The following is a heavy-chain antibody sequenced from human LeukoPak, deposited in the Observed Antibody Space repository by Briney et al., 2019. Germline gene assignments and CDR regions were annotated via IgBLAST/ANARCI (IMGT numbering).Heavy chain of an antibody. D-gene: IGHD3-3*01. J-gene: IGHJ4*02. V-gene: IGHV1-18*01. CDR2: ISAYNGNT. CDR1: GYTFTNYG. CDR3: ARDRDITIFGVVPSLPSDY. Sequence: GASVKVSCKASGYTFTNYGISWVRQAPGQGLEWMGWISAYNGNTNYAQKLQGRVTMTTDTSTSTAYMELRSLRSDDTAVYYCARDRDITIFGVVPSLPSDYWGQGTLVTVSS.